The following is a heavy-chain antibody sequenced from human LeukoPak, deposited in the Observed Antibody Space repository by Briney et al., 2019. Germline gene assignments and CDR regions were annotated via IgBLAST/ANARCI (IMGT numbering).Heavy chain of an antibody. Sequence: GSLRLSCAASGFTFSSYAMSWIRQPPGKGLEWIGYIYYTGSTNCNPSLKSRVTISVDTSKNQFSLKLNSVTAAGTAVYYCARDPCRIGGTCYSGGAFDIWGQGTMVTVSS. J-gene: IGHJ3*02. CDR3: ARDPCRIGGTCYSGGAFDI. D-gene: IGHD2-15*01. CDR1: GFTFSSYA. CDR2: IYYTGST. V-gene: IGHV4-59*01.